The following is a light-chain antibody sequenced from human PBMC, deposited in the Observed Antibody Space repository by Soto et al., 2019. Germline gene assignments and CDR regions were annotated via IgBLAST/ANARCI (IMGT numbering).Light chain of an antibody. Sequence: EIVLTNSPATLSLYPGDRATLSCSASLSVGSSLAWHQQKPGQAPRLLIYDASNRANGIPARFSGSESGTDFTLIISNLVAVYFAVYYCQHGSTFGQGTKLEI. CDR2: DAS. V-gene: IGKV3-11*01. CDR1: LSVGSS. J-gene: IGKJ2*01. CDR3: QHGST.